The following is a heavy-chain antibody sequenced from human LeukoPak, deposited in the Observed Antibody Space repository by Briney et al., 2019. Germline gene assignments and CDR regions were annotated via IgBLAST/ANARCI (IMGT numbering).Heavy chain of an antibody. V-gene: IGHV3-48*02. D-gene: IGHD1-26*01. Sequence: PGGSLRLSCAASGFTFSSYSMNWVRQAPGKGLEWVSYISSSSSTIYYADPVKGRFTISRDNAKNSLYLQMNSLRDEDTAVYYCAREGRSRHPNTGPFDYWGQGTLVTVSS. CDR3: AREGRSRHPNTGPFDY. J-gene: IGHJ4*02. CDR1: GFTFSSYS. CDR2: ISSSSSTI.